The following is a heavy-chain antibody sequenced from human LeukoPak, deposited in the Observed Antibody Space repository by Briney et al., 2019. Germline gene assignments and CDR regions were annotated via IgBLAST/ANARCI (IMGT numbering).Heavy chain of an antibody. J-gene: IGHJ5*02. V-gene: IGHV4-59*01. Sequence: PSETPSLTCTVSGGSISPYYWSWIRQPPGKGLEWIGNIYYTGSTNYNPSLKSRVTISVDTSKNQFSLKLSSVTAADTALYYCVRGKLGFDPWGQGTLVTVSS. CDR3: VRGKLGFDP. CDR1: GGSISPYY. CDR2: IYYTGST.